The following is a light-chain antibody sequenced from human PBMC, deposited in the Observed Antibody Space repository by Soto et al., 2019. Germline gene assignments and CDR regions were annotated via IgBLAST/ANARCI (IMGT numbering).Light chain of an antibody. V-gene: IGLV2-14*01. J-gene: IGLJ1*01. CDR3: SSYTSYSTYV. CDR2: EVS. CDR1: SSDVGGYNY. Sequence: QSVLTQPASVSGSPGQSITISCTGTSSDVGGYNYVSWYQQHPGKAPKLMIYEVSNRPSGVSNRFSGSRSGNTASLTISGLRAEDEADYYCSSYTSYSTYVFGTGTQLTVL.